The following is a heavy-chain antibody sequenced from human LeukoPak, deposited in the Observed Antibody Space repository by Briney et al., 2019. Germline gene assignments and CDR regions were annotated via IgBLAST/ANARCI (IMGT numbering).Heavy chain of an antibody. Sequence: GGSLRLSCAASGFTFSSYGMHWVRQAPGKGLEWVAVISYDGSNKYYADPVKGRFTISRDNSKNTLYLQMNSLRAEDTAVYYCAKDRALHNGIDYWGQGTLVTVSS. D-gene: IGHD1-26*01. CDR2: ISYDGSNK. V-gene: IGHV3-30*18. J-gene: IGHJ4*02. CDR1: GFTFSSYG. CDR3: AKDRALHNGIDY.